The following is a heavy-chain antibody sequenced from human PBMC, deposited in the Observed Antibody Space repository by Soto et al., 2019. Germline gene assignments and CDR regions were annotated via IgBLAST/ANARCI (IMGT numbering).Heavy chain of an antibody. V-gene: IGHV3-30*04. J-gene: IGHJ4*02. Sequence: QVQLVESGGGVAQPGRSLRLSCAASGFTFSSHSMHWVRQAPGKGLEWVAVIAFDGSYKYYADSVKGRLTISRDNSKNTLYLQMNSLRDEDTAVYYCAGVAGIIVAGTSFEYWGQGTLVTVSS. CDR2: IAFDGSYK. D-gene: IGHD6-19*01. CDR1: GFTFSSHS. CDR3: AGVAGIIVAGTSFEY.